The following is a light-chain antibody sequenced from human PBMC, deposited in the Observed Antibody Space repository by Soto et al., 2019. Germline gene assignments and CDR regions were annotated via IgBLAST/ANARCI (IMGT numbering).Light chain of an antibody. V-gene: IGKV3-11*02. CDR1: QGVSNF. CDR3: QQRSDWPPIT. J-gene: IGKJ5*01. CDR2: DAS. Sequence: EVVFTQSPATLSVAPGESATLSCRASQGVSNFLAWYQQKPGQAPRLLIYDASNRATGVPARFSGSGSGRDFTLTISSLEPEDFAVYYCQQRSDWPPITFGQGTRLEIK.